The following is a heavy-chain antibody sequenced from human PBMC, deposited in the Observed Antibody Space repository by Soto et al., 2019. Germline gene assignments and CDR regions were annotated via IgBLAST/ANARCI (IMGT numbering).Heavy chain of an antibody. J-gene: IGHJ4*02. CDR2: ISGSGGSI. D-gene: IGHD3-9*01. Sequence: PGGSLRLSCAASGFTFSSYAMSWVRQAPGKGLEWVSAISGSGGSIYYADSVKGRFTISRDISKNTLYLQMNSLRAEDTAVFYCAKDVRYFDWLQGPSYFDYWGQGTLVTVSS. V-gene: IGHV3-23*01. CDR3: AKDVRYFDWLQGPSYFDY. CDR1: GFTFSSYA.